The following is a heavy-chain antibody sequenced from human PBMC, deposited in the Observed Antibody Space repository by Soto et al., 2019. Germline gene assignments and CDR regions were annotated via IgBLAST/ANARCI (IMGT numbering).Heavy chain of an antibody. D-gene: IGHD1-1*01. CDR3: ARRAETNGWNGFGADKYYFDF. V-gene: IGHV1-8*01. Sequence: ASVKVSCKASGYTFTSYDIYWVRQATGQGREWMGWMNPKTGNSGYAQKFQGRETMTRDTSRSTANMELSSLSSEDTAVYYCARRAETNGWNGFGADKYYFDFWGQGTLVTVSS. CDR1: GYTFTSYD. CDR2: MNPKTGNS. J-gene: IGHJ4*02.